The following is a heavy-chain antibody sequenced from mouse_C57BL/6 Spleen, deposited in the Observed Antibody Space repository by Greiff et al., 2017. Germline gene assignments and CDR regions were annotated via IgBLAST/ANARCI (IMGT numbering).Heavy chain of an antibody. CDR2: IDPNSGGT. V-gene: IGHV1-72*01. CDR3: ARWGSNYENYFDY. CDR1: GYTFTSYW. Sequence: QVQLQQPGAELVKPGASVKLSCKASGYTFTSYWMHWVKQRPGRGIEWIGRIDPNSGGTKYNEKFKSKATLTVDKPSSTAYMQLSSLTSEDSAVYYCARWGSNYENYFDYWGQGTTLTVSS. D-gene: IGHD2-5*01. J-gene: IGHJ2*01.